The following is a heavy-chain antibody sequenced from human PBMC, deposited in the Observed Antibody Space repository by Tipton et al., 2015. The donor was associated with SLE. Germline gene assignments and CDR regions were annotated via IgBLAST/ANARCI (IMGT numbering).Heavy chain of an antibody. D-gene: IGHD3-3*01. V-gene: IGHV4-61*02. CDR2: IYTSGST. CDR1: GGSISSGSYY. CDR3: ARRITIFGPFDY. J-gene: IGHJ4*02. Sequence: TLSLTCTVSGGSISSGSYYWSWIRQPAGKGLEWIGRIYTSGSTNYNPSLKSRVTISVDTSKNQFSLKLSSVTAADTAVYYCARRITIFGPFDYWGQGTLVTVSS.